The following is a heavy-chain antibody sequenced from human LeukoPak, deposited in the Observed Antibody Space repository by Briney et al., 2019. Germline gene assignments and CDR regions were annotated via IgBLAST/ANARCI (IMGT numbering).Heavy chain of an antibody. Sequence: ASVKVSCKASGYTFAAYYMHWVRQAPGQGLEWMGWINPSSGGTNYAQKFQDRVTMTRDTSISTFYMELSRLTSDDTAVYYCGRDYYDSSGDGAFDFWGQGTMVSVSS. V-gene: IGHV1-2*02. CDR3: GRDYYDSSGDGAFDF. CDR2: INPSSGGT. CDR1: GYTFAAYY. J-gene: IGHJ3*01. D-gene: IGHD3-22*01.